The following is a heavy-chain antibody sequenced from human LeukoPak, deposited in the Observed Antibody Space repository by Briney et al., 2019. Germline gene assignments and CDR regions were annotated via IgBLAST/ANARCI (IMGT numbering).Heavy chain of an antibody. V-gene: IGHV3-23*01. J-gene: IGHJ4*02. CDR1: GFTFSSYA. D-gene: IGHD3-10*01. Sequence: PGGPLRLSCAASGFTFSSYAMSWVRQAPGKGLEWVSAVSGSGGSTYYADSVKGRFTISRDNSKNTLYLQMNSLRAEDTAVYYCAKVMTRTMVRGVPPSDYWGQGTLVTVSS. CDR3: AKVMTRTMVRGVPPSDY. CDR2: VSGSGGST.